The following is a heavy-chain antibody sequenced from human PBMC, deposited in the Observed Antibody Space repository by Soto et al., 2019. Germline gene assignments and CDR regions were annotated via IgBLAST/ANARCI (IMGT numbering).Heavy chain of an antibody. Sequence: GGSLRLSCAASGFTFSSYAMSWVRQAPGKGLEWVSAISGSGGSTYYADSVKGRFTISRDNSKNTLYLQMNSLRAEDTAVYYCAKDQRSYYDFWSGYYTGGVPIDYWGQGTLVTVSS. V-gene: IGHV3-23*01. CDR1: GFTFSSYA. CDR3: AKDQRSYYDFWSGYYTGGVPIDY. CDR2: ISGSGGST. J-gene: IGHJ4*02. D-gene: IGHD3-3*01.